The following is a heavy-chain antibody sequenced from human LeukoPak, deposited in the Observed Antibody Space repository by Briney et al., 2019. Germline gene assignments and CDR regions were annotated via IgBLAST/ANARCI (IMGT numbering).Heavy chain of an antibody. J-gene: IGHJ4*02. CDR1: GGSFSGYY. D-gene: IGHD1-1*01. Sequence: PSETLSLTCAVYGGSFSGYYWSWIRQPPGKGLEWIGEINHSGSTNYNPSLKSRVTISIDTSKNQFSLKLSSVTAADTAVYYCASITTDGVDYWGQGTLVTVSS. CDR2: INHSGST. V-gene: IGHV4-34*01. CDR3: ASITTDGVDY.